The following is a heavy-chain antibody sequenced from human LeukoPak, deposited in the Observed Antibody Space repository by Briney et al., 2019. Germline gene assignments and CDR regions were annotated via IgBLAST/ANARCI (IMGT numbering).Heavy chain of an antibody. V-gene: IGHV5-51*01. Sequence: GESLKISCKTSGYIFSNYWIGWVRQKPGKGLEWMGFIYPGDSDTTYSPSFQGQVTISADKSTSTAYLQWNRLAPSDTAVYSCARNPAVAGSVYKWFDPWGQGTLVTVSS. CDR1: GYIFSNYW. CDR2: IYPGDSDT. D-gene: IGHD6-19*01. CDR3: ARNPAVAGSVYKWFDP. J-gene: IGHJ5*02.